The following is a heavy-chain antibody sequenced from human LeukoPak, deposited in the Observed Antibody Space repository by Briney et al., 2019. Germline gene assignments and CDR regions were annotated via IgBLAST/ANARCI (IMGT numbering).Heavy chain of an antibody. CDR3: ARVLRRAAAGSVFSWFDP. CDR1: GYTFTGYY. CDR2: INPNSGGT. D-gene: IGHD6-13*01. J-gene: IGHJ5*02. Sequence: ASVKVSCKASGYTFTGYYMHWVRQAPGQGLEWMGWINPNSGGTNYAQKFQGRVTMTRDTSISTAYMELSRLRSDDTAVYYCARVLRRAAAGSVFSWFDPWGQGTLVTVSS. V-gene: IGHV1-2*02.